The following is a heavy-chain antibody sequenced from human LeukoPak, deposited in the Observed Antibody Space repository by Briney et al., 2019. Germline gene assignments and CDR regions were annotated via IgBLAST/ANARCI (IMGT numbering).Heavy chain of an antibody. D-gene: IGHD3-10*01. V-gene: IGHV4-39*01. J-gene: IGHJ4*02. CDR2: IYYSGNT. Sequence: SETLSLTCTVSGGSISNIRYYWGWIRQSPGKGLEWIGSIYYSGNTYYNPSLKSRVTISVDTSKNQFSLKLSSVTAADTAVYYCASLHQVRGLTVFDYWGQGALVTVSS. CDR3: ASLHQVRGLTVFDY. CDR1: GGSISNIRYY.